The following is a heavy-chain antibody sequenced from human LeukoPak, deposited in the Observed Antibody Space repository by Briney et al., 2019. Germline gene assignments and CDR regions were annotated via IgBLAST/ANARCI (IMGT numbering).Heavy chain of an antibody. CDR1: GFAFSDYW. J-gene: IGHJ4*02. CDR2: IKQDGSEK. D-gene: IGHD3-22*01. Sequence: GGSLRLSCAASGFAFSDYWMTWVRQAPGRGLEWVANIKQDGSEKYLVDSVKGRFTISRDNAKGSLYLQMNSMRAEDTAVYYCVRAPYYSGIEHYFDHWGQGILVTVSS. V-gene: IGHV3-7*03. CDR3: VRAPYYSGIEHYFDH.